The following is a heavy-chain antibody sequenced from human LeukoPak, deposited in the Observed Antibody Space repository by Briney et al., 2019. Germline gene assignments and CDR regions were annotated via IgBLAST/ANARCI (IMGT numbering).Heavy chain of an antibody. Sequence: ASVKVSCKASGYIFTSYYMHWVRQAPGQGLEWMGIINPSGGSTSYVQKFQGRVTMTRDTSTNTVYMELSSLRSEDTAVYYCARYCSGGSCYGLDYWGQGTLVTVSS. V-gene: IGHV1-46*01. CDR1: GYIFTSYY. D-gene: IGHD2-15*01. CDR3: ARYCSGGSCYGLDY. CDR2: INPSGGST. J-gene: IGHJ4*02.